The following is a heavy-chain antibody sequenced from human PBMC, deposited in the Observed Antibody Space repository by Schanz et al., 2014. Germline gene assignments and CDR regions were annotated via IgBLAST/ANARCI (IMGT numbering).Heavy chain of an antibody. CDR1: GYTFNNHG. J-gene: IGHJ3*01. Sequence: QVQLAQSGGEVKKPGASATVSCKASGYTFNNHGISWVRQAPGQGLEWMGWISVYHGHTNYAEKVHGRVTMTTDTSTSTAYIELRSLISDDAAVYYCARETTRMTGGAFDVWGQGTMVTVSS. CDR3: ARETTRMTGGAFDV. D-gene: IGHD4-17*01. V-gene: IGHV1-18*01. CDR2: ISVYHGHT.